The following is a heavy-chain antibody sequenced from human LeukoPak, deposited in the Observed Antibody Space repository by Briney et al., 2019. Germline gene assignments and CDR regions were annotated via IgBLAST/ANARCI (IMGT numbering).Heavy chain of an antibody. Sequence: ASVKVSCKASGYIFTNYDINWVRQATGQGLEWVGWMNSNSGDTGHGQKFQGRVTLTRDTAISTAYMELTSLRYEDTAVYYCAKDEPTTVIPFDYWGQGTLVTVSS. CDR3: AKDEPTTVIPFDY. J-gene: IGHJ4*02. CDR2: MNSNSGDT. D-gene: IGHD4-17*01. V-gene: IGHV1-8*01. CDR1: GYIFTNYD.